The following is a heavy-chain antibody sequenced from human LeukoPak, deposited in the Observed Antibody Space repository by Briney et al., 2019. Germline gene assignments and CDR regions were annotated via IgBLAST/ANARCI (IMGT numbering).Heavy chain of an antibody. Sequence: GGSLRLSCAASGFTFSSYGMHWVRQAPGKGLEWVAFIRYDGSNKYYADSVKGRFTISRDNSKNTLYLQMNSLRAEDTAVYYCAKNAGSGSYYNPPGYWGQGTLVTVSS. V-gene: IGHV3-30*02. CDR2: IRYDGSNK. CDR1: GFTFSSYG. CDR3: AKNAGSGSYYNPPGY. J-gene: IGHJ4*02. D-gene: IGHD3-10*01.